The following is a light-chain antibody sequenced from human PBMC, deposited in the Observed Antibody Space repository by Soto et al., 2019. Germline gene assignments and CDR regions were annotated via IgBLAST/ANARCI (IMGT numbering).Light chain of an antibody. CDR3: AAWDDSLKGVV. CDR1: SSNIGSNN. Sequence: SVLTQPPSASGTPGQRGTISCSGSSSNIGSNNVNWYQQLPGMAPKLLIYSNNQRPSGVPDRFSGSKSGTSASLAISGLQSEDEADYYCAAWDDSLKGVVFGGGTKLTVL. CDR2: SNN. V-gene: IGLV1-44*01. J-gene: IGLJ3*02.